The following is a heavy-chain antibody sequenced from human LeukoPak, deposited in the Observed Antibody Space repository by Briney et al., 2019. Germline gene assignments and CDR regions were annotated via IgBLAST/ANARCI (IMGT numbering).Heavy chain of an antibody. D-gene: IGHD1-14*01. CDR2: INHSGST. CDR1: GGSFSGYY. V-gene: IGHV4-34*01. J-gene: IGHJ4*02. CDR3: ARRLGTFDY. Sequence: MSSETLSLTCAVYGGSFSGYYWSWIRQPPGKGLEWIGEINHSGSTNYNPSLKSRVTISVDTSKNQFSLKLSSVTAADTAVYYCARRLGTFDYWGQGTLVTVSS.